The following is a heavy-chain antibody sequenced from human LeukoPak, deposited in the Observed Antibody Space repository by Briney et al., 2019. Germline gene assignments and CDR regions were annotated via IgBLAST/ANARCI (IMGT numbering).Heavy chain of an antibody. CDR3: ARDGSRTTYDL. CDR2: IYYSGST. CDR1: GGSISSYY. J-gene: IGHJ2*01. D-gene: IGHD6-13*01. Sequence: SETLSLTCTVSGGSISSYYWSWIRQPPGKGLEWIGYIYYSGSTNYNPSLKSRVTISVDTSKNQFSLKLSSVTAADTAVYYCARDGSRTTYDLWGRGTLVIVSS. V-gene: IGHV4-59*01.